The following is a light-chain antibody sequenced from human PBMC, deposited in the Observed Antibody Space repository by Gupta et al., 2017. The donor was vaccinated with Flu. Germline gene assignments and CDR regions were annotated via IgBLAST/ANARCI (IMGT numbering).Light chain of an antibody. CDR3: AAGDDSLNGRDWV. CDR1: SSNIGTNS. V-gene: IGLV1-44*01. CDR2: NDN. Sequence: QSVLTQPPSASETPGQRVTISCSGSSSNIGTNSVSWYQQFPGTAPKLLIYNDNHRPSRAPDRFSGSKSGASASLAISGLRSDDEADYYCAAGDDSLNGRDWVFGGGTRLTVL. J-gene: IGLJ3*02.